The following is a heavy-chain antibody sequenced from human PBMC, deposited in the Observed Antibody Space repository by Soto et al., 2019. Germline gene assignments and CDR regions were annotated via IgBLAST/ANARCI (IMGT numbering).Heavy chain of an antibody. CDR3: ARDGGVVPAATWPDYYYYGMDV. V-gene: IGHV3-30-3*01. CDR1: GFTFSSYA. J-gene: IGHJ6*02. Sequence: GGSLRLSCAASGFTFSSYAMHWVRQAPGKGLEWVAVISYDGSNKYYADSVKGRFTISRDNSKNTLYLQMNSLRAEDTAVYYCARDGGVVPAATWPDYYYYGMDVWGQGTTVTVSS. CDR2: ISYDGSNK. D-gene: IGHD2-2*01.